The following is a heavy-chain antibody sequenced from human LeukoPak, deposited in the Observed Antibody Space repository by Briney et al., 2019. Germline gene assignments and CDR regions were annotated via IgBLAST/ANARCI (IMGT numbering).Heavy chain of an antibody. D-gene: IGHD3-10*01. Sequence: GGSLRLSCAASGFTVSSNYMSWVRQAPGKGLEWVSVIYSGGSTYYADSVKGRFTISRDNSKNTLYLQMNSLRAEDTAVYYCARDRLYGSGSDHYYYYGMDVWGQGTTVTVSS. CDR2: IYSGGST. CDR3: ARDRLYGSGSDHYYYYGMDV. CDR1: GFTVSSNY. V-gene: IGHV3-53*01. J-gene: IGHJ6*02.